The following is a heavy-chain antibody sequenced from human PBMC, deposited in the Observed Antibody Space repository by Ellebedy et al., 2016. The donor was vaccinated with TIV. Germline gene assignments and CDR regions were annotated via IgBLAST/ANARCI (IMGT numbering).Heavy chain of an antibody. CDR3: ARGSAAAGWFDP. CDR2: IYYSGST. V-gene: IGHV4-39*07. CDR1: GGSISSSSYY. Sequence: SETLSLXCTVSGGSISSSSYYWGWIRQPPGKGLEWIGSIYYSGSTYYNPSLKSRVTISVDTSKNQFSLKLSSVTAADTAVYYCARGSAAAGWFDPWGQGTLVTVSS. D-gene: IGHD6-13*01. J-gene: IGHJ5*02.